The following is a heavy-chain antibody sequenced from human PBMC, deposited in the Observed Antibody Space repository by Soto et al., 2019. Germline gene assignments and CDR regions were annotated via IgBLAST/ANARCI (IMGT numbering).Heavy chain of an antibody. CDR1: GGSFSGYF. D-gene: IGHD3-3*02. J-gene: IGHJ6*04. Sequence: PSETLSLTCAVYGGSFSGYFWSWIRQPPGKGLEWIGEINHSGSTKYNPSLKSRVTISLDTSKNQFSLNLYSVTAADTAVYYCARDISVYYYGMDVWGEGTTVTVSS. CDR3: ARDISVYYYGMDV. CDR2: INHSGST. V-gene: IGHV4-34*01.